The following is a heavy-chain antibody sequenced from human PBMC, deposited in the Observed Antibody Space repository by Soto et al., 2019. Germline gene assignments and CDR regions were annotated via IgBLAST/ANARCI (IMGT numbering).Heavy chain of an antibody. J-gene: IGHJ5*02. CDR2: INHSGST. V-gene: IGHV4-34*01. Sequence: SETLSLTCAVYGGSFSSYYWSWIRQPPWKGLEWIGVINHSGSTNYDPSLKSRVTISIDTSKNQVSLTLSSVTAADTAVYYCARGEPRFMEWLLLSEYFDPWGPGTLVTVST. CDR3: ARGEPRFMEWLLLSEYFDP. D-gene: IGHD3-3*01. CDR1: GGSFSSYY.